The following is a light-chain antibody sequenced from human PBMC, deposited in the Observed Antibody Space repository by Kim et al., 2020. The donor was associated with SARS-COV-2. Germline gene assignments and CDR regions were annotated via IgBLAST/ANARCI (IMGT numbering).Light chain of an antibody. CDR1: TGAVTPTHY. CDR2: DTG. CDR3: LLSFSGIRV. J-gene: IGLJ3*02. Sequence: PGGATPLTCASSTGAVTPTHYPYWFQKKPGEVPRTLIFDTGSRHSWTPARFSGSLSGDKAVLTLAGAQPEDEGDYYCLLSFSGIRVFGGGTQLTVL. V-gene: IGLV7-46*01.